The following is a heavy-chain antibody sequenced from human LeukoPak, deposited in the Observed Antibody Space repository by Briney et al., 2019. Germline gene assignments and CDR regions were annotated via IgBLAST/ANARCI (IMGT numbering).Heavy chain of an antibody. D-gene: IGHD2-2*01. CDR3: ARDPRWLTPDCTSTSCYENYFDP. CDR1: GYSISSGYQ. V-gene: IGHV4-38-2*02. CDR2: IYHSGSA. Sequence: SETLSLTCAVSGYSISSGYQWAWIRQSPGKGLKWIGSIYHSGSAHYNPSLKSRVTILVETSKNQFSLKLYSVTAADTAVYYCARDPRWLTPDCTSTSCYENYFDPWGQGTLVTVSS. J-gene: IGHJ5*02.